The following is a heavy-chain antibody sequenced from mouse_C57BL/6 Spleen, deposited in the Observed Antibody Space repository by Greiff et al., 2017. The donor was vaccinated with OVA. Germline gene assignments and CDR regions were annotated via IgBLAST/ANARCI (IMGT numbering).Heavy chain of an antibody. V-gene: IGHV1-5*01. CDR2: IYPGNSDT. Sequence: QLQQSGTVLARPGASVKMSCKTSGSTFTSYWMHWVKQRPGQGLEWIGAIYPGNSDTSYNQKFKGKAKLTAVTSASTAYMELSSLTNEDSAVYYCTRGGTTVDWYFDVWGTGTTVTVSS. J-gene: IGHJ1*03. CDR3: TRGGTTVDWYFDV. D-gene: IGHD1-1*01. CDR1: GSTFTSYW.